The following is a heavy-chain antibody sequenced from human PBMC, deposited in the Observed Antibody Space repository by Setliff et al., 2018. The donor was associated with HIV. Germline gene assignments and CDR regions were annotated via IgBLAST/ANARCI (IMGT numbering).Heavy chain of an antibody. CDR3: TRDRSRDYSDSSGYYHFFDP. J-gene: IGHJ5*02. CDR1: GFDFGYNA. CDR2: IRSKAYGGTT. Sequence: GGSLRLSCTASGFDFGYNAMSWFRQAPGHGLEWVGFIRSKAYGGTTEYAASVKGRFTISRDDFKGGAYLQMNSLKTEDTAVYYCTRDRSRDYSDSSGYYHFFDPWGQGTLVTVSS. V-gene: IGHV3-49*03. D-gene: IGHD3-22*01.